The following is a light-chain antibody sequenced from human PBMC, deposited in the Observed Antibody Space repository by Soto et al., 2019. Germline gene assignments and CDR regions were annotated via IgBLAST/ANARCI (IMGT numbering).Light chain of an antibody. Sequence: EIVLTQSPGTLSLSPGERATLSCRASQTVTSTFLAWYQQKPGQAPRLLIYGASRRATGIPDRFSGSGSGTDFTLTITRLEPEAFAVYYCHQYDSSRTFCQGTKVEMK. J-gene: IGKJ1*01. V-gene: IGKV3-20*01. CDR2: GAS. CDR1: QTVTSTF. CDR3: HQYDSSRT.